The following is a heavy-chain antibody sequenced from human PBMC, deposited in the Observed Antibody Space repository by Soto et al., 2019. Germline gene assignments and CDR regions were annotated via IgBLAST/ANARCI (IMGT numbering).Heavy chain of an antibody. V-gene: IGHV4-30-4*01. J-gene: IGHJ4*02. D-gene: IGHD3-22*01. CDR2: IYYSGST. CDR3: ARADRVEPPPT. Sequence: SETLSLTCTVSGGSISSGDYYWSWIRQSPGKGLEWIGYIYYSGSTYYNPSLKSRVTISVDTSKNQFSLKLSSVTAADTAVYYCARADRVEPPPTWGQGTLVTVSS. CDR1: GGSISSGDYY.